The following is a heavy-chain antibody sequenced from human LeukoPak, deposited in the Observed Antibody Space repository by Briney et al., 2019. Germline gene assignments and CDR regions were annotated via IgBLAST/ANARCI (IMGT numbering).Heavy chain of an antibody. Sequence: SETLSLTCTVSGRSISSYYWSWIRHPPGKVLEWMGYIYYRGSTNYNPSLKSRATISVYPSKNQFSLKVSSVTAADTAVYYCARDRGRWLHRDAFDIWGQGTMVTVSS. CDR2: IYYRGST. V-gene: IGHV4-59*01. D-gene: IGHD5-24*01. CDR3: ARDRGRWLHRDAFDI. CDR1: GRSISSYY. J-gene: IGHJ3*02.